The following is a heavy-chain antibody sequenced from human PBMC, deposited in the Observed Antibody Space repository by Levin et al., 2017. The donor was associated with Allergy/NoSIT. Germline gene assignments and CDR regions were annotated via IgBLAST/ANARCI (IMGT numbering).Heavy chain of an antibody. J-gene: IGHJ6*02. V-gene: IGHV3-23*01. CDR2: ISGSGGST. D-gene: IGHD6-19*01. CDR3: AKESSGWSDVVYYYYGMDG. Sequence: GGSLRLSCAASGFTVSSYAMSWVRQAPGKGLEWVSAISGSGGSTYYADSVKGRFTISRDNSKNTLYLQMNSLRAEDTAVYYCAKESSGWSDVVYYYYGMDGWGQGTTVTVSS. CDR1: GFTVSSYA.